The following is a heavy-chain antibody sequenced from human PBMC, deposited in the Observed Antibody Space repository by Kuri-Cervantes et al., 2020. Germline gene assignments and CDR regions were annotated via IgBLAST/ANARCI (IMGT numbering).Heavy chain of an antibody. CDR2: IYTSGST. V-gene: IGHV4-4*07. CDR3: ARDDLGFGELLFFDY. CDR1: GGSISSYY. Sequence: GSLRLSCTVSGGSISSYYWSWIRQPAGKGLEWIGRIYTSGSTNYNPSLKSRVTISVDKSKNQFSLKLSSVTAADTAVYYCARDDLGFGELLFFDYWGQGTLVTVSS. D-gene: IGHD3-10*01. J-gene: IGHJ4*02.